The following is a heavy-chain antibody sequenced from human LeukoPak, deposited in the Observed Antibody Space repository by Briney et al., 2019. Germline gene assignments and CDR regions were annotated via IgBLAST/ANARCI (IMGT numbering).Heavy chain of an antibody. Sequence: PGGSLRLSCAASGFTFSSYAMTWARQAPGKGLEWVSAISGSGGTTYYADSVRGRFTISRDNSKNTLYLQMNSLRAEDTAVYYCAKGLINDWSALEFWGQGTLVTVSS. V-gene: IGHV3-23*01. CDR1: GFTFSSYA. CDR3: AKGLINDWSALEF. J-gene: IGHJ4*02. D-gene: IGHD3-9*01. CDR2: ISGSGGTT.